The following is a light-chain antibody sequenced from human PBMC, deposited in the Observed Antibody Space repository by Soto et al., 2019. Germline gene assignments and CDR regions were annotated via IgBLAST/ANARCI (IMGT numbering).Light chain of an antibody. CDR1: QSVSNTY. V-gene: IGKV3-20*01. J-gene: IGKJ5*01. CDR3: QQYGTSPPIT. CDR2: GAS. Sequence: EILLTQSPGTLSLSPGDTATLSCRASQSVSNTYLAWYQQKPGQAPRLLIYGASSRATGIPDRFSGSGSGRDLSLTINRLEPEDSAVYYCQQYGTSPPITFGQGTRLEIK.